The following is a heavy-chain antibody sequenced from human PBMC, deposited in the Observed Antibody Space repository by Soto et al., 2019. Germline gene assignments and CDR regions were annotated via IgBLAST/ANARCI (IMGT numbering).Heavy chain of an antibody. J-gene: IGHJ6*02. CDR2: INYNGNT. CDR3: VREFSGNYYYKYDIDV. V-gene: IGHV4-61*01. CDR1: GDSVSNINFY. Sequence: SETLSLTCTVSGDSVSNINFYWSWIRQSPGKSLEWIGFINYNGNTNYNPSLRSRVTISLNTSKNQFSLTLRYVTAADTARYFCVREFSGNYYYKYDIDVWGQGTTVTVSS.